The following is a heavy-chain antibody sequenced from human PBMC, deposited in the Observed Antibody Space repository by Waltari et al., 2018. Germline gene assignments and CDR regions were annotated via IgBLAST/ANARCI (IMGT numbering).Heavy chain of an antibody. D-gene: IGHD1-26*01. J-gene: IGHJ4*02. V-gene: IGHV3-30*02. Sequence: QVQLVESGGGVVQPGGSLRLSCAASGFTVSRYGMPWVRQAPGKGLEWVAFIRYDGSNKYYADSVKGRFTISRDNSKNTLYLQMNSLRAEDTAVYYCAKGGGSYYGFDYWGQGTLVTVSS. CDR3: AKGGGSYYGFDY. CDR2: IRYDGSNK. CDR1: GFTVSRYG.